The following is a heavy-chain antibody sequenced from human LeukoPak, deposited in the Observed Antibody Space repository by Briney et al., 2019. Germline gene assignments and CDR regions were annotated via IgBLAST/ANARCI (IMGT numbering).Heavy chain of an antibody. CDR3: ARDGRYCGSTSCRLNWLDP. Sequence: ASVKVSCKASGYTFTTYYMHWVRQAPGQGLINPSGGSTSYAQKFQGRVTMTRDTSTSTIYMELSSLRSEDTAVYYCARDGRYCGSTSCRLNWLDPWGQGTLVTVSS. V-gene: IGHV1-46*01. J-gene: IGHJ5*02. D-gene: IGHD2-2*01. CDR1: GYTFTTYY. CDR2: INPSGGST.